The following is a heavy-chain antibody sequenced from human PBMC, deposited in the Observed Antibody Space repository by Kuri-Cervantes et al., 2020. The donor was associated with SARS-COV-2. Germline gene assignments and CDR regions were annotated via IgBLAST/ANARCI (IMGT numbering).Heavy chain of an antibody. Sequence: GGSLSPSGAASGFNFSTYSMNWVRQAPGKGLEWVSSIVGPSNSYIYYADSVKGRFTMSRDNAKDSLYLQMNSLRADDTAVYYCARVYYYYGMDVWGQGTTVTVSS. CDR1: GFNFSTYS. V-gene: IGHV3-21*06. CDR3: ARVYYYYGMDV. CDR2: IVGPSNSYI. J-gene: IGHJ6*02.